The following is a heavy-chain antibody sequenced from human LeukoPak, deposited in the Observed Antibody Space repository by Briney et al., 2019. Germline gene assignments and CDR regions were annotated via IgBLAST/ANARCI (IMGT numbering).Heavy chain of an antibody. J-gene: IGHJ4*02. CDR2: ISNNGGYT. D-gene: IGHD2-15*01. Sequence: GGSLRLTCAASGFTFSSSAMSWVRQAPGKGLEWVSAISNNGGYTYYADSVQGRFTISRDNSKSTLCLQMNSLRAEDTAVYYCAKQLGYCSDGSCYFPYWGQGTLVSVSS. CDR3: AKQLGYCSDGSCYFPY. CDR1: GFTFSSSA. V-gene: IGHV3-23*01.